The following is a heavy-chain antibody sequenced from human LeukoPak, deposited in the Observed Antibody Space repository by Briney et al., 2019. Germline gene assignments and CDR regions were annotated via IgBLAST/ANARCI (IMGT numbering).Heavy chain of an antibody. CDR1: GFTFSDHF. Sequence: PGGSLRLSCAASGFTFSDHFMDWVRQAPGKGLEWVGRTRNKANSYTTEYGASVKGRFTISRDDSKNSLYLQMNSLKTEDTAVYYCARVYGSGRGSFDIRGHGTMVTVSS. V-gene: IGHV3-72*01. J-gene: IGHJ3*02. D-gene: IGHD3-10*01. CDR3: ARVYGSGRGSFDI. CDR2: TRNKANSYTT.